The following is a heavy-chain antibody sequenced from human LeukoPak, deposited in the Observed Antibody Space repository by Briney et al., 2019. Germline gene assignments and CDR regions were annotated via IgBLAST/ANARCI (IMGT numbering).Heavy chain of an antibody. V-gene: IGHV3-23*01. Sequence: GGSLSLSCATSGFLFSYAMSWVRQAPGKGLEFVSVISGNGGSTHYGDSVKGRFTISRDNSKNTLYLQMNSLRAEDTAVYYCARESPRFDYWSQGTLVTVSS. CDR3: ARESPRFDY. J-gene: IGHJ4*02. CDR1: GFLFSYA. CDR2: ISGNGGST.